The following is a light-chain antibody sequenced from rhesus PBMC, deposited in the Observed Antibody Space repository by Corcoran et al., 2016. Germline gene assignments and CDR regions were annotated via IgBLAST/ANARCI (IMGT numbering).Light chain of an antibody. CDR1: QTISRW. CDR2: KES. V-gene: IGKV1-22*01. CDR3: LQYSSGPLT. J-gene: IGKJ4*01. Sequence: DIQLTQSPSSLSASVGDTVTITCRASQTISRWLDWHQQKPGKDPKLLIYKESTLQGGAPSRFSGSGSGTDFTLTISSLQPEVFATYYCLQYSSGPLTFGGGTKVELK.